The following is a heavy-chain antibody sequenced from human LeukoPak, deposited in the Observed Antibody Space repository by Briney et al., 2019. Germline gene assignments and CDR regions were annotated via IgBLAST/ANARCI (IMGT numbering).Heavy chain of an antibody. D-gene: IGHD3-22*01. J-gene: IGHJ4*02. CDR1: GFTFSSYG. CDR3: ARAAFYYDSSGYYNFDY. V-gene: IGHV3-33*01. Sequence: GGSLRLSCTASGFTFSSYGMHWVRQAPGKGLEWVAVIWCDGSKQYYADSVKGRFTISRDNSKSTLYLQMNGLRAEDTAVYYCARAAFYYDSSGYYNFDYWGQGTLVTVSS. CDR2: IWCDGSKQ.